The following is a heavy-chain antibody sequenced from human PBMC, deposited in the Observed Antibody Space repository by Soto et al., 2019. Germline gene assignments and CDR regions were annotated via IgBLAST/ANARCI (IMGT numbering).Heavy chain of an antibody. CDR1: GGTFSSYA. J-gene: IGHJ3*02. CDR3: ARYDANLYYYDRSGPHAFDI. CDR2: IIPIFGTA. Sequence: SVKVSCKASGGTFSSYAISWVRQAPGQGLEWMGGIIPIFGTANYAQKFQGRVTITADESTSTAYMELSSLRSEDTAVYYCARYDANLYYYDRSGPHAFDIWGQGTMVTVSS. V-gene: IGHV1-69*13. D-gene: IGHD3-22*01.